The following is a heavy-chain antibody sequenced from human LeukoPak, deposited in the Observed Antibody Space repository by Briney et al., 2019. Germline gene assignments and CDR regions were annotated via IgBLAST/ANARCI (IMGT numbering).Heavy chain of an antibody. CDR2: IFPSGGEI. CDR1: GFTFSSYW. D-gene: IGHD2-8*02. Sequence: GGSLRLSCAASGFTFSSYWMSWVRQPPGKGLEWVSSIFPSGGEIHYADSVRGRFTISRDNSKSTLSLQMNSLRAVDTAIYYCATYRQVLLPFESWGQGTLVTVSS. J-gene: IGHJ4*02. CDR3: ATYRQVLLPFES. V-gene: IGHV3-23*01.